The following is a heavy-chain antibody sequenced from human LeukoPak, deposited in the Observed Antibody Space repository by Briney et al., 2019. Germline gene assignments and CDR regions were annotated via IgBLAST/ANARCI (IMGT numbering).Heavy chain of an antibody. CDR3: ARGGIAAAAQLDY. V-gene: IGHV3-66*02. J-gene: IGHJ4*02. CDR2: IYSGGST. CDR1: GFTVSSNY. D-gene: IGHD6-13*01. Sequence: GSLRLSCAASGFTVSSNYMSWVRQAPGKGLEWVSVIYSGGSTYYADSVKGRFTISRDNSKNTLYLQMNSLRAEDTAVYYCARGGIAAAAQLDYWGQGTLVTVSS.